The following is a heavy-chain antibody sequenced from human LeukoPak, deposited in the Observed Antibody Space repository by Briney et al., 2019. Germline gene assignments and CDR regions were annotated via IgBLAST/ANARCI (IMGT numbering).Heavy chain of an antibody. CDR1: GITFSSYG. Sequence: GGSLRLSCAASGITFSSYGMHWVRQAPGKGLEWVAFIRYDGSNKYYSDSVKGRFTISRDNSKNTLYLQMNSLRAEDTAVYYCAQGGATISDYWGQGTLVTVSS. CDR2: IRYDGSNK. CDR3: AQGGATISDY. J-gene: IGHJ4*02. V-gene: IGHV3-30*02. D-gene: IGHD5-12*01.